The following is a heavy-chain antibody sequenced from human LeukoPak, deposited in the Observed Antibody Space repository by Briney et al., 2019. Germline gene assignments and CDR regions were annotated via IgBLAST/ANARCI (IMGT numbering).Heavy chain of an antibody. Sequence: GGSLRLSCAASGFTFSSCSMNWVRQAPGKWLEWVSSISSSSSYIYYADSVKGRFTISRDNAKNSLYLQMNSLRAEDTAVYYCARGLDYYGGYWGQGTLVTVSS. CDR3: ARGLDYYGGY. D-gene: IGHD3-22*01. CDR1: GFTFSSCS. V-gene: IGHV3-21*01. CDR2: ISSSSSYI. J-gene: IGHJ4*02.